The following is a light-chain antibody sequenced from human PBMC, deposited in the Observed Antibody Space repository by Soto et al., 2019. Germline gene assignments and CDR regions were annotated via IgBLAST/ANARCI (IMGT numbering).Light chain of an antibody. CDR2: AAS. J-gene: IGKJ1*01. CDR3: QQSYSTPGWT. V-gene: IGKV1-39*01. CDR1: QSISSY. Sequence: DIQMTQSPSSLSASVGDRVTITCRAGQSISSYLNWYQQKPGKAPKLLIYAASSLQSGVPSRFSGSGSGTDFTLTISSLQPEDFATYYCQQSYSTPGWTFGQGTKVEIK.